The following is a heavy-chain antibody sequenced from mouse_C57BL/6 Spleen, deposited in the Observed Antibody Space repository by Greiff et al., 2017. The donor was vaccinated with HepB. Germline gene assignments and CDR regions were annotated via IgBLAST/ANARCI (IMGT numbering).Heavy chain of an antibody. J-gene: IGHJ1*03. CDR3: ARGGGYYLPGYFDV. V-gene: IGHV3-1*01. Sequence: DVKLVESGPGMVKPSQSLSLTCTVTGYSITSGYDWHWIRHFPGNKLEWMGYISYSGSTNYNPSLKSRISITHDTSTNHFFLKLNSVTTEDTATYYCARGGGYYLPGYFDVWGTGTTVTVSS. CDR2: ISYSGST. D-gene: IGHD2-3*01. CDR1: GYSITSGYD.